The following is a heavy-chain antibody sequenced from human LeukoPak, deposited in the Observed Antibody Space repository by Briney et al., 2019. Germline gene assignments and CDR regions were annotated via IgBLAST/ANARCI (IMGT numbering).Heavy chain of an antibody. CDR1: GGSVSTYY. Sequence: KPSETLSLTCTVSGGSVSTYYWSWIRQPAGKGLEWIGRIYTSESSRYNSSLKSRVTMSVDTSKNQISLNLTSVTAADTAVYYCASLSPPIDFWGQGILVTVSS. CDR2: IYTSESS. D-gene: IGHD3-16*01. CDR3: ASLSPPIDF. J-gene: IGHJ4*02. V-gene: IGHV4-4*07.